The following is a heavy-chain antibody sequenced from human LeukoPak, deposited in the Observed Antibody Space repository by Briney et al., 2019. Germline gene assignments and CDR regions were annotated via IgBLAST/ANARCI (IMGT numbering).Heavy chain of an antibody. V-gene: IGHV3-74*01. CDR2: LDRGGDNT. CDR3: VGSHVAAY. CDR1: GFTFSNYC. D-gene: IGHD3-10*01. J-gene: IGHJ4*02. Sequence: PGGSLRLSCTASGFTFSNYCMLWVRQVPGMGLVWVSHLDRGGDNTYYADSVKGRFPVSRENARNAVYLQMNNLRAEDTAVYYCVGSHVAAYWGQGALVTVSS.